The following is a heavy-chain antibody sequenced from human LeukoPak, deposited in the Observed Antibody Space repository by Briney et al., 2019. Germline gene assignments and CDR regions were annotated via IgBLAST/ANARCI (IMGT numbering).Heavy chain of an antibody. V-gene: IGHV3-23*01. CDR2: ISGSGGST. CDR3: AKKVSSSPSGGFDP. D-gene: IGHD6-25*01. CDR1: GFTFSNYS. J-gene: IGHJ5*02. Sequence: GGSLRLSCLASGFTFSNYSMTWVRQAPGKGLEWVSVISGSGGSTYYAGSVKGRFTISRDNFKNTLDLQMNSLRAEDTAVYYCAKKVSSSPSGGFDPWGQGTLVTVSS.